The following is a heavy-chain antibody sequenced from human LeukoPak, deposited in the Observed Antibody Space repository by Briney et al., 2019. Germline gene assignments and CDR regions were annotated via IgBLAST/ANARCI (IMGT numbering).Heavy chain of an antibody. CDR3: ARPYINAGYSSGWFDY. D-gene: IGHD6-19*01. CDR1: GFSFSRYV. Sequence: GGALRLSCAASGFSFSRYVMYWVRQAPGKGLEYVSAISSNGGSTYYPNSVKGRFTIFRDNSKNILYLQMDSLRVEDMAVYYCARPYINAGYSSGWFDYWGRGILVTVSS. V-gene: IGHV3-64*01. CDR2: ISSNGGST. J-gene: IGHJ5*01.